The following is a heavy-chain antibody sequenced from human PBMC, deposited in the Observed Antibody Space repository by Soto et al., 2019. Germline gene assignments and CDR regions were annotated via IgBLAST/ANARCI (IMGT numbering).Heavy chain of an antibody. CDR2: ISYDESNK. D-gene: IGHD1-7*01. Sequence: PGGSLRLSCAASGFTFSSYDMHWVRQAPGKGLEWVAFISYDESNKYYADSVKGRFTISRDSSKNTLYLQMNSLRTEDTAVYYCAKASANWNYLLGYWGQGTLVTVSS. J-gene: IGHJ4*02. CDR3: AKASANWNYLLGY. V-gene: IGHV3-30*18. CDR1: GFTFSSYD.